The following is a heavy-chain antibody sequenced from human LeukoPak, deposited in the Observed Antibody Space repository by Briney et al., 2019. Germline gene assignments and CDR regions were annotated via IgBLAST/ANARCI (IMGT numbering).Heavy chain of an antibody. CDR2: ISDVGLST. Sequence: GGSLRLSCAASGFTFTSNAMTWVRQAPGKGLEWVSVISDVGLSTYYADSVKGRFTISRDNFKNTLYLQMNSLRAEDTAVYYCAKDHDFWREGTPDFVSWGQGTLVTVAS. CDR3: AKDHDFWREGTPDFVS. V-gene: IGHV3-23*01. J-gene: IGHJ4*02. D-gene: IGHD3-3*01. CDR1: GFTFTSNA.